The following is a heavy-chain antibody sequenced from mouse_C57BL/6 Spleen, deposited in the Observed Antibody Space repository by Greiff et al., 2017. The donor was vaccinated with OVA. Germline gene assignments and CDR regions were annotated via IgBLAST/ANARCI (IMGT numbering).Heavy chain of an antibody. D-gene: IGHD2-1*01. CDR2: INPSNGGT. CDR1: GYTFTSYW. V-gene: IGHV1-53*01. J-gene: IGHJ2*01. CDR3: ARSPIYYGNYFDY. Sequence: QVQLQQPGTELVKPGASVKLSCKASGYTFTSYWMHWVKQRPGQGLEWIGNINPSNGGTNYNEKFKSKATLTVDKSSSTAYMQLSSLTSEDSSVYYCARSPIYYGNYFDYWGQGTTLTVSS.